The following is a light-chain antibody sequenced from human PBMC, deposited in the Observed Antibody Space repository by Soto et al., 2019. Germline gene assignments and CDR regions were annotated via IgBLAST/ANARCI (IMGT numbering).Light chain of an antibody. CDR3: QQRAIWPYT. CDR1: RTVFNF. J-gene: IGKJ2*01. CDR2: DAS. Sequence: EIALTQSPATLSLSPGERATLSCRAKRTVFNFLIWYQQKPGQAPRLLIYDASNRATDIPARFSGTGSGTDFRLTISSLEPEDFALCFCQQRAIWPYTFGPGTKLDIK. V-gene: IGKV3-11*01.